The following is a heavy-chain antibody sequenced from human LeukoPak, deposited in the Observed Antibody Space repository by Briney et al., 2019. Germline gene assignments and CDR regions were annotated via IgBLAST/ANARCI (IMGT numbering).Heavy chain of an antibody. J-gene: IGHJ3*02. Sequence: PSETLSLTCTVSGGSISSGSYYWSWIRQPAGKGLEWIGRIYTSGSTNYNPSLKSRVTISVDTSKNQFSLKLSSVTAADTAVYYCARATYYYDSNGRTDAFDIWGQGTMVTVSS. CDR3: ARATYYYDSNGRTDAFDI. V-gene: IGHV4-61*02. CDR2: IYTSGST. CDR1: GGSISSGSYY. D-gene: IGHD3-22*01.